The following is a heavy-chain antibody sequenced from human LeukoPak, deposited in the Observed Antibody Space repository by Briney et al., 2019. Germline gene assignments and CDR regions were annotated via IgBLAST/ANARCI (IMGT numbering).Heavy chain of an antibody. Sequence: GGTLRLSCEASGLNFSNFGMSWVRQAPGKGLEWVSAISGSGGSTYYADSVKGRFTISRDNSKNTLYLQMNSLRAEDTAVYYCVAQVDYWGQGTLVTVSS. CDR2: ISGSGGST. D-gene: IGHD2-15*01. V-gene: IGHV3-23*01. CDR3: VAQVDY. CDR1: GLNFSNFG. J-gene: IGHJ4*02.